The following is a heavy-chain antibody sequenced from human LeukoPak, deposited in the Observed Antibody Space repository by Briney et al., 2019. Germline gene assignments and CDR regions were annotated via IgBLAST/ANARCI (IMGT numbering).Heavy chain of an antibody. CDR3: ARGPLYPSTIASPGWYFDL. CDR1: GGSISSSSYY. CDR2: IYYSGST. D-gene: IGHD3-10*01. Sequence: PSETLSLTCTVSGGSISSSSYYWGWIRQPPGKGLEWIGSIYYSGSTYYNPSLKSRVTISVDTSKNQFSLKLSSVTAADTAVYYCARGPLYPSTIASPGWYFDLWGRGTLVTVSS. J-gene: IGHJ2*01. V-gene: IGHV4-39*07.